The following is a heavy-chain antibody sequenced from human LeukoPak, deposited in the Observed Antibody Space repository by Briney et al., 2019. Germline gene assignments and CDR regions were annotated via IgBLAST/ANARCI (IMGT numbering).Heavy chain of an antibody. D-gene: IGHD3-3*01. J-gene: IGHJ4*02. V-gene: IGHV1-2*06. CDR2: INPNSGGT. Sequence: ASVKVSCKASGYTFTGYYMHWVRQAPGQGLEWMGRINPNSGGTNYAQKFQGRVTMTRDTSISTAYMELGRLRSDDTAVYYCARDLSSTYDFWSGYYTGEVDYWGQGTLVTVSS. CDR3: ARDLSSTYDFWSGYYTGEVDY. CDR1: GYTFTGYY.